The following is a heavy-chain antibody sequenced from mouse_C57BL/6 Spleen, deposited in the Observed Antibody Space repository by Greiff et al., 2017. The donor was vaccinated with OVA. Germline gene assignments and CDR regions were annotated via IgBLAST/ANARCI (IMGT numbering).Heavy chain of an antibody. V-gene: IGHV1-78*01. CDR1: GYTFTDHT. Sequence: VQLQQSDAELVKPGASVKISCKVSGYTFTDHTIHWMKQRPEQGLEWIGYIYPRDGSTTYNEKFKGKATLTADKSSSTAYMQLNSLTSEDSAVYVCARSRTTVVATDYAMDYWGQGTSGTVSS. D-gene: IGHD1-1*01. CDR3: ARSRTTVVATDYAMDY. CDR2: IYPRDGST. J-gene: IGHJ4*01.